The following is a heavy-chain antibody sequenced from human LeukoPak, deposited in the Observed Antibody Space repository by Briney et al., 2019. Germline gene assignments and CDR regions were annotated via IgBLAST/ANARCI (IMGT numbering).Heavy chain of an antibody. D-gene: IGHD3-10*01. J-gene: IGHJ4*02. CDR1: GFTFSSYA. CDR3: AKVAPPTMVRGGNDY. CDR2: ISGSGGST. Sequence: GGSLRLSCAASGFTFSSYAMSWVRQAPGKGLEWASAISGSGGSTYYADSVKGRYTISRDNSKNTLYLQMNSLRAEDTAVYYCAKVAPPTMVRGGNDYWGQGTLVTVSS. V-gene: IGHV3-23*01.